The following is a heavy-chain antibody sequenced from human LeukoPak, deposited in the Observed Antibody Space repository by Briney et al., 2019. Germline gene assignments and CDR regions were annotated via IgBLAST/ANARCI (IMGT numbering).Heavy chain of an antibody. CDR3: ARDPPYSSGWYLQYYYYYGMDV. CDR2: ISYDGSNK. D-gene: IGHD6-19*01. CDR1: RFTFSSYA. V-gene: IGHV3-30-3*01. Sequence: GRSLRLSCAAPRFTFSSYAMHWVRQAPGKGLEWVAVISYDGSNKYYADSVKGRFTISRDNSKNTLYLQMNSLRAEDTAVYYCARDPPYSSGWYLQYYYYYGMDVWGQGTTVTVSS. J-gene: IGHJ6*02.